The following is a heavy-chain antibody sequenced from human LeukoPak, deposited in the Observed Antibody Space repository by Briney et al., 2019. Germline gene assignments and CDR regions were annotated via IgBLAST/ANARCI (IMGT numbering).Heavy chain of an antibody. V-gene: IGHV5-51*01. Sequence: KVSCKASGYTFTRYGISWVRQMPGKGLEWMGIIYPGDSETRYSPSFQGHVTISADKSISTAYLQWSSLKASDTATYYCARRLYSSSLYCFDYWGPGTLVTVSS. CDR1: GYTFTRYG. J-gene: IGHJ4*02. D-gene: IGHD6-13*01. CDR3: ARRLYSSSLYCFDY. CDR2: IYPGDSET.